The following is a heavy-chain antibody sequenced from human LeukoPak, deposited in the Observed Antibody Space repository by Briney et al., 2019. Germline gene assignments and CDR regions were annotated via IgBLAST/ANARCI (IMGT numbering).Heavy chain of an antibody. D-gene: IGHD3-10*01. CDR3: ARGSFAVGELSGN. J-gene: IGHJ4*02. CDR2: MNPKSGNT. Sequence: VASVKVSCKASGYTFTSYYMHWVRQAPGQGLEWMGWMNPKSGNTGYAQKFQGRVTMTRNTSISTAYMELSSLRSEDTAVYYCARGSFAVGELSGNWGQGTLVTVSS. V-gene: IGHV1-8*02. CDR1: GYTFTSYY.